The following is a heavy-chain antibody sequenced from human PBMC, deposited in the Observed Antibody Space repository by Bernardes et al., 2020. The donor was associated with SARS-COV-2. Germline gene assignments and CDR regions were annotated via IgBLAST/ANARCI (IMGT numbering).Heavy chain of an antibody. CDR3: ERDLYDFWSGYFGPVTNYYYYGMDV. CDR1: GFTFSSYW. J-gene: IGHJ6*02. Sequence: GSLRLSCPASGFTFSSYWMHWVRHAPGKGLVWVSRLNSAGRSTSYADPVKGRFTIPRDNAQNTLYLQMNSLRAEDTAVYYCERDLYDFWSGYFGPVTNYYYYGMDVWGQGTTVTVSS. D-gene: IGHD3-3*01. V-gene: IGHV3-74*01. CDR2: LNSAGRST.